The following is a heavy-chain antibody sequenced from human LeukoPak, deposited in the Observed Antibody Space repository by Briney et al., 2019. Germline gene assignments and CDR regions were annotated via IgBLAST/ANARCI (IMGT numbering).Heavy chain of an antibody. V-gene: IGHV3-30*04. Sequence: PGGSLRLSCAASGFIFSSYAMHCARQAPGKGLEWVAVISYDGSNKYYADSVKGRFTISRDNSKNTLYLQMNSLRAEDTAVYYCARDRYSGSYFPSGPFDYWGQGTLVTVSS. CDR3: ARDRYSGSYFPSGPFDY. CDR2: ISYDGSNK. CDR1: GFIFSSYA. D-gene: IGHD1-26*01. J-gene: IGHJ4*02.